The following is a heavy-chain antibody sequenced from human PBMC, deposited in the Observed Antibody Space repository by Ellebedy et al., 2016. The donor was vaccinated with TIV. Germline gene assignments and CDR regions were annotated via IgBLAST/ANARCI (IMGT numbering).Heavy chain of an antibody. Sequence: ASVKVSCXVSGYTLTELSMHWVRQAPGKGLEWMGGFDPEDGETIYAQKFQGRVTMTEDTSTDTAYMELSSLRSEDTAVYYCARGGSSWYFIDYWGQGTLVTVSS. CDR3: ARGGSSWYFIDY. D-gene: IGHD6-13*01. CDR1: GYTLTELS. J-gene: IGHJ4*02. CDR2: FDPEDGET. V-gene: IGHV1-24*01.